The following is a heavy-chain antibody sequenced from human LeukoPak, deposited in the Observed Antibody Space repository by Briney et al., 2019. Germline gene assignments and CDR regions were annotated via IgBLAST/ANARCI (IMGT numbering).Heavy chain of an antibody. D-gene: IGHD5-24*01. V-gene: IGHV3-53*01. CDR3: TRDQMNY. CDR2: IFSNGDT. J-gene: IGHJ4*02. CDR1: EFTVSRNY. Sequence: GGSLRLSCTASEFTVSRNYMLRVRQAPGKGLEWVSLIFSNGDTHYADSVKGRFTISRDTSKNTVSLQMNSLRVEDTAMYYCTRDQMNYWGQGTLVTVSS.